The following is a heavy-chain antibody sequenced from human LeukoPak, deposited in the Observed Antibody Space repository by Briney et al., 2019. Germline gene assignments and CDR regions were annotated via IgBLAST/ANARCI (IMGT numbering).Heavy chain of an antibody. Sequence: SETLSLTCTVSGGSITTYYWTWIRQPPGKGLEWIGYINYSGSTNYNPSLKSRVTISVDTSRNQFSLKLSSVTAADTAVYYCAREPIAVAGTWAYFDSWGQGTLVTVSS. CDR3: AREPIAVAGTWAYFDS. CDR1: GGSITTYY. CDR2: INYSGST. V-gene: IGHV4-59*01. D-gene: IGHD6-19*01. J-gene: IGHJ4*02.